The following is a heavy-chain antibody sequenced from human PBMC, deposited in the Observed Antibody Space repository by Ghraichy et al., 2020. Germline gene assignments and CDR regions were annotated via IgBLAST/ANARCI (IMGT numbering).Heavy chain of an antibody. D-gene: IGHD3-3*01. CDR2: IYYSGST. CDR1: GGSISSGGYY. Sequence: SETLSLTCTVSGGSISSGGYYWSWIRQHPGKGLEWIGYIYYSGSTYYNPSLKSRVTISVDTSKNQFSLKLSSVTAADTAVYYCARVKRGRRAIFGVVSGYFDYWGQGTLVTVSS. CDR3: ARVKRGRRAIFGVVSGYFDY. V-gene: IGHV4-31*03. J-gene: IGHJ4*02.